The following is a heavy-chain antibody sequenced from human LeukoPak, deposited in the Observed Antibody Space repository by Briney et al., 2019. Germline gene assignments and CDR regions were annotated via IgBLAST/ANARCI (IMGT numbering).Heavy chain of an antibody. CDR3: ARDRGLPGPLDY. V-gene: IGHV3-21*01. J-gene: IGHJ4*02. CDR2: ISSSSSHI. D-gene: IGHD3-10*01. CDR1: GFTFSSYS. Sequence: PGGSLRLSCAASGFTFSSYSMNWVRQAPGKGLEWVSSISSSSSHIYYADSVRGRFTISRDNAKNSLYLQMNSLRAEDTAVYNCARDRGLPGPLDYWGQGTLVTVSS.